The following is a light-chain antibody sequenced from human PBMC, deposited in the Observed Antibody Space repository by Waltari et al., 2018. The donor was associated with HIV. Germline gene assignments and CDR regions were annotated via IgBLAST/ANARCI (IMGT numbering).Light chain of an antibody. CDR3: ATWDDNLSGWV. CDR2: RNN. CDR1: NSNIGNHY. Sequence: QSVLTQPPSASATPGQRVTISCSGTNSNIGNHYVYWYQQLPGTAPKVLIYRNNYRPSGVPDRFSGSKSGTSASLAISGLRSEDEADYYCATWDDNLSGWVFGGGTKLTVL. J-gene: IGLJ3*02. V-gene: IGLV1-47*01.